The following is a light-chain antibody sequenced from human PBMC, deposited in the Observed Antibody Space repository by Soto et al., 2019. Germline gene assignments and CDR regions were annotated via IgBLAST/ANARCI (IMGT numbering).Light chain of an antibody. J-gene: IGLJ1*01. CDR3: AAWDDSLNEYV. Sequence: QSVLTQPPSASGTPGQRVTISCSGSSSNIGSNTVNWYQQLPGTAPKLLIYSNNQRPSGVPDRFSGSKSGTSASLAISGLQSEDDADYYCAAWDDSLNEYVFGTGTKLTVL. CDR1: SSNIGSNT. V-gene: IGLV1-44*01. CDR2: SNN.